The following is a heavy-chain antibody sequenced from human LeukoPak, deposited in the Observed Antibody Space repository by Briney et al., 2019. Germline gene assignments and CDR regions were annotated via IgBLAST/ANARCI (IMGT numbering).Heavy chain of an antibody. J-gene: IGHJ4*02. CDR2: IKQDGNEK. D-gene: IGHD1-26*01. Sequence: PGGSLRLSCAASGFTFSSYWMSWVRQAPGKGLEWVANIKQDGNEKYYVDSVKGRFTISRDNAKNSLYLQMNSLRAEDTAVYYCARGSRRYSGSYDYFDYWGQGTLVTVSS. CDR3: ARGSRRYSGSYDYFDY. V-gene: IGHV3-7*01. CDR1: GFTFSSYW.